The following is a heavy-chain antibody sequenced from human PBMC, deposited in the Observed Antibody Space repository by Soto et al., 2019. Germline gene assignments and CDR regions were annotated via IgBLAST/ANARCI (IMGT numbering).Heavy chain of an antibody. J-gene: IGHJ4*02. CDR3: ARSNDSSGPNDY. CDR2: ISYSGST. Sequence: PSETLSLTCTVSSDSISSYYWSWIRQPPGKRLEWIGYISYSGSTDYNPSLKSRVTISGDTSKNQFSLKVSSVTAADTAVYYCARSNDSSGPNDYWGQGTLVTVSS. V-gene: IGHV4-59*01. CDR1: SDSISSYY. D-gene: IGHD3-22*01.